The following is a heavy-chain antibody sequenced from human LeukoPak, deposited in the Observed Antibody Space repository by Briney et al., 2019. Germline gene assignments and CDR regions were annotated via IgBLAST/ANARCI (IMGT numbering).Heavy chain of an antibody. J-gene: IGHJ3*02. D-gene: IGHD3-22*01. CDR2: ISGSGGST. CDR1: GFTFSSYA. V-gene: IGHV3-23*01. Sequence: PGGSLRLSCAASGFTFSSYAMSWVRQAPGKGLEWVSAISGSGGSTYYADSVKGRFTISRDNSKNALYLQMNSLRAEDTAVYYCAKSMYYDSSGYYYDAFDIWGQGTMVTVSS. CDR3: AKSMYYDSSGYYYDAFDI.